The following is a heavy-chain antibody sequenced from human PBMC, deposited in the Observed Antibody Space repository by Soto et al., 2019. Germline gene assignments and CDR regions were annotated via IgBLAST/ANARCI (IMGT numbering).Heavy chain of an antibody. Sequence: QVQLVRSGAEVKKPGASVKVSCKTSGYTFTNYGISWVRQAPGQGLEWMGWISNGNTNYAQKLQGRVTMTTDTSTSTAYMELRSLRYDDTAVYYCARDYDSSGYYFYWGQGTLVTVSS. CDR2: ISNGNT. CDR3: ARDYDSSGYYFY. CDR1: GYTFTNYG. J-gene: IGHJ4*02. V-gene: IGHV1-18*01. D-gene: IGHD3-22*01.